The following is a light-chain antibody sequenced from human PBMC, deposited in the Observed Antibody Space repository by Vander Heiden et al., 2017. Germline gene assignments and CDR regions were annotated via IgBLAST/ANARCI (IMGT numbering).Light chain of an antibody. Sequence: SYLLTPPPSVSVAPGQGERITWGGNNIGRKGVHGYRQKPGQAPVLVVDDDRDRTWGIAVRLSCSSSRNAATVTMSRVEAEDKDDYYYQVWDSSSGHVVFGGGTKLTVL. CDR3: QVWDSSSGHVV. V-gene: IGLV3-21*02. CDR1: NIGRKG. CDR2: DDR. J-gene: IGLJ2*01.